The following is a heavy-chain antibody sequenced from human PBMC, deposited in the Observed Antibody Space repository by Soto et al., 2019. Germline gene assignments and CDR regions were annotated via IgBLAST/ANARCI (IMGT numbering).Heavy chain of an antibody. CDR1: GGSFSGYY. Sequence: QVQLQQWGAGLLKPSETLSLTCAVYGGSFSGYYWSWIRQPPGKGLEWIGEINHSGSTNYNPSLKSRVTISVDTSKNQFSLKLSSVTAADTAVYYCARGRGDSTRPLYYFDYWGQGTLVTVSS. CDR3: ARGRGDSTRPLYYFDY. D-gene: IGHD2-2*01. CDR2: INHSGST. V-gene: IGHV4-34*01. J-gene: IGHJ4*02.